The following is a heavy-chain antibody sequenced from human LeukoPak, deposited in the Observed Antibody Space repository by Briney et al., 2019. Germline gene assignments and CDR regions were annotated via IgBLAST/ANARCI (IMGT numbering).Heavy chain of an antibody. Sequence: PSETLSLPCTVSGGSISSSSYYWGWIRQPPGKGLEWIGTIYYSGSTYYNPSLKSRVTISVDTSKNQFSLKLSSVTAADTAVYYCARDSDPLALSLDAFDIWGQGTMVTVSS. CDR2: IYYSGST. CDR1: GGSISSSSYY. D-gene: IGHD2/OR15-2a*01. J-gene: IGHJ3*02. V-gene: IGHV4-39*07. CDR3: ARDSDPLALSLDAFDI.